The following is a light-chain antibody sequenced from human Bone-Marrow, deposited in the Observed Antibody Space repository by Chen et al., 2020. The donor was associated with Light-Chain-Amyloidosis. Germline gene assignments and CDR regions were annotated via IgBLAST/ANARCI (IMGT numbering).Light chain of an antibody. CDR2: GVS. V-gene: IGKV3-20*01. CDR3: QQYSTSPLT. Sequence: ELVLTQSPGTLSLSPGDRATLSWRTSQSISSTYLAWYQQKPGQAPRLLIYGVSSRATGIADRCSGSGSGTDFTLTISRLEPEDFAGYYCQQYSTSPLTFGGGTKVEIK. J-gene: IGKJ4*01. CDR1: QSISSTY.